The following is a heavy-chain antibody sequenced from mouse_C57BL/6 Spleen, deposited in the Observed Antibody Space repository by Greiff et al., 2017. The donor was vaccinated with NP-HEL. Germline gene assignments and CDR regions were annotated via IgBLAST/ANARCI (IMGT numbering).Heavy chain of an antibody. CDR2: IYPGDGDT. CDR1: GYAFSSSW. V-gene: IGHV1-82*01. CDR3: ARVMAQARGYYFDY. J-gene: IGHJ2*01. D-gene: IGHD3-2*02. Sequence: QVQLQQSGPELVKPGASVKISCKASGYAFSSSWMNWVKQRPGKGLEWIGRIYPGDGDTNYNGKFKGKATLTADKSSSTAYMQLSSLTSEDSAVYFCARVMAQARGYYFDYWGQGTTLTVSS.